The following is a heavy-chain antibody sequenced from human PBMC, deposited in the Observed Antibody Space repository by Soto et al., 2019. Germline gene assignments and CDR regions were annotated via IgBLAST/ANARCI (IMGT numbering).Heavy chain of an antibody. Sequence: SQTLSLTCAISGDSVSSNSAAWNWIRQSPSRGLEWLGRTYYRSKWYNDHAVSVKSRITINPDTSKNQFSLQLNSVTPEDTAVYYCARYSSGWYGGTYYYYGMDVWGQGTTVTVSS. CDR3: ARYSSGWYGGTYYYYGMDV. V-gene: IGHV6-1*01. D-gene: IGHD6-19*01. J-gene: IGHJ6*02. CDR2: TYYRSKWYN. CDR1: GDSVSSNSAA.